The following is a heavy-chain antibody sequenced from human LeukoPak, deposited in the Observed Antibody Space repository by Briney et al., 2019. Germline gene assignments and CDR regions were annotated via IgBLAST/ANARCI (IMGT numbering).Heavy chain of an antibody. V-gene: IGHV4-59*01. CDR2: IYYSGST. CDR1: GGSISSYY. D-gene: IGHD3-3*01. Sequence: KPSETLSLTCTVSGGSISSYYWSWIRQPPGKGLEWIGYIYYSGSTNYNPSLKSRVTISVDTSKNQFSLKLSSVTAADTAVYYCAKASTRLYYDALDYWGQGTLVTVSS. CDR3: AKASTRLYYDALDY. J-gene: IGHJ4*02.